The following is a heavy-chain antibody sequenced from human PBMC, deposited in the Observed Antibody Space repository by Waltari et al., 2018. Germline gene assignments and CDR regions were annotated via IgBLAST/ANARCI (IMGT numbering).Heavy chain of an antibody. Sequence: EFQLVESGVGLVQPGGSLRLSCVLSGFNVSSNYMNWVRQAPGKGLEWVSVIYSGGGTNYADSVKGRFSVSRDNSKNTLFLQMNSLRADDTAVYYCARDYSSWGFDYWGQGTLVTVSP. CDR2: IYSGGGT. CDR1: GFNVSSNY. J-gene: IGHJ4*02. CDR3: ARDYSSWGFDY. D-gene: IGHD6-19*01. V-gene: IGHV3-53*01.